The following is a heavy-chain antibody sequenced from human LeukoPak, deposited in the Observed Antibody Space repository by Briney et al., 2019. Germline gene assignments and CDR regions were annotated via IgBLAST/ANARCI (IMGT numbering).Heavy chain of an antibody. D-gene: IGHD1-26*01. V-gene: IGHV3-7*01. CDR3: ARVRPGDADS. CDR2: INQGGSGK. J-gene: IGHJ5*01. CDR1: GFTFSTYW. Sequence: PGGSLRLSCAASGFTFSTYWMTWLRQAPGKGLEWVASINQGGSGKYYPDSVKGRFTISRDNTKNSLYLQMNGLRAEDTAVYYCARVRPGDADSWGQGTLVSVSS.